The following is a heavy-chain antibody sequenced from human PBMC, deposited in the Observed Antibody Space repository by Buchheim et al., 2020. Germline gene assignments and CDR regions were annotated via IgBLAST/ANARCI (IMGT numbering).Heavy chain of an antibody. V-gene: IGHV3-11*06. CDR3: ARRLRLGELSLVGYYYYGMDV. CDR1: GFTFSDYY. Sequence: QVQLVESGGGLVKPGGSLRLSCAASGFTFSDYYMSWIRQAPGKGLEWVSYISSSSSYTNYADSVKGRFTISRDKGKESLYLQMNSLRAEDTAVYYCARRLRLGELSLVGYYYYGMDVWGQGTT. J-gene: IGHJ6*02. CDR2: ISSSSSYT. D-gene: IGHD3-16*02.